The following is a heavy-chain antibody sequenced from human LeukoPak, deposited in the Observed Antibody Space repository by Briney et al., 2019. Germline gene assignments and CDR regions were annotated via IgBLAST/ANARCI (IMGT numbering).Heavy chain of an antibody. CDR2: ISSSGSTI. CDR3: ARDPYSSSWYYEDWFDP. V-gene: IGHV3-11*01. CDR1: GFTFSDYY. J-gene: IGHJ5*02. D-gene: IGHD6-13*01. Sequence: GGSLRLSCAASGFTFSDYYMSWIRQAPGKGLEWVSYISSSGSTIYYADSVKGRFTISRDNAKNSLYLQMNSLRAEDTAVYYCARDPYSSSWYYEDWFDPWGQGTLVTVSS.